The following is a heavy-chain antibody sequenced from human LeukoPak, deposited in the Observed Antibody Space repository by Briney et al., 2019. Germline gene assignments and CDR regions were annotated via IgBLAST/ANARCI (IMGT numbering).Heavy chain of an antibody. CDR1: GYTFTSYG. CDR2: ISAYNSNT. V-gene: IGHV1-18*01. CDR3: ARVPDFWSGYSQGWYFDL. D-gene: IGHD3-3*01. J-gene: IGHJ2*01. Sequence: GASVSVSCKASGYTFTSYGISWVRQAPGEGREWVGWISAYNSNTNYAQKLQGRVTMTTDTSTSTAYMELRSLRSDDTAVYYCARVPDFWSGYSQGWYFDLWGRGTLVTVSS.